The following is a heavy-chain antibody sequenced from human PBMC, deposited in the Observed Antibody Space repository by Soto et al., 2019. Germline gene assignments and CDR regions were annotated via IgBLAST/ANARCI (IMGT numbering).Heavy chain of an antibody. J-gene: IGHJ3*02. Sequence: GGSLRLSCAASGFTFSSYAMSWVRQAPGKGLEWVSAISGSGGSTYYADSVKGRFTISRDNSKNTLYLQMNSLRAEDTAVYYCAKFALVVVAATRNAFDIWGQGTRVTVSS. D-gene: IGHD2-15*01. CDR1: GFTFSSYA. V-gene: IGHV3-23*01. CDR2: ISGSGGST. CDR3: AKFALVVVAATRNAFDI.